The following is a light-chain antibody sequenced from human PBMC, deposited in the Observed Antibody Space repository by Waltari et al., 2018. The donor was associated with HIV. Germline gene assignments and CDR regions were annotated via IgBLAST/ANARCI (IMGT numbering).Light chain of an antibody. Sequence: EVVMTQSPATLLESPGKTANLSCRASRSVSSSLAWYHQKPGRGPRLLIYGASSRASDVPPSFSGSGAGTDFSLSISSLRSDDLGIYYCQQYNTWPLTFGRGTTVEIK. CDR1: RSVSSS. V-gene: IGKV3-15*01. CDR3: QQYNTWPLT. J-gene: IGKJ1*01. CDR2: GAS.